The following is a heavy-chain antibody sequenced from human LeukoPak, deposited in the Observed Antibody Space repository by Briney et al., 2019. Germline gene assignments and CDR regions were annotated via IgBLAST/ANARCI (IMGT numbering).Heavy chain of an antibody. Sequence: GGSLRLSCAASGFTFSNAWMSWVRQAPGKGLEWVGRIKSKTDGGTTDYAAPVKGRFTISRDDSKNTLYLQMNSLKTEDTAVYYCTTQPLDSSGWFSNWLDPWGQGTLVTVSS. CDR1: GFTFSNAW. D-gene: IGHD6-19*01. CDR3: TTQPLDSSGWFSNWLDP. CDR2: IKSKTDGGTT. J-gene: IGHJ5*02. V-gene: IGHV3-15*01.